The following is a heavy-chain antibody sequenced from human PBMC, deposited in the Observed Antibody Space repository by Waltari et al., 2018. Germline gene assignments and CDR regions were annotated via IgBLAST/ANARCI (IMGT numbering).Heavy chain of an antibody. CDR2: ISANTRNT. J-gene: IGHJ3*02. Sequence: EVQLVESGGGLVQPGGSLRLSCAASGFSFNSFAMTWVRQAPGKGVGWVASISANTRNTHYADSVKGRFTISRDNSKNTLYLQMNSPRADDTAVYYCAKDTTVSAFDIWGQGTVVTVSS. CDR1: GFSFNSFA. CDR3: AKDTTVSAFDI. D-gene: IGHD1-1*01. V-gene: IGHV3-23*04.